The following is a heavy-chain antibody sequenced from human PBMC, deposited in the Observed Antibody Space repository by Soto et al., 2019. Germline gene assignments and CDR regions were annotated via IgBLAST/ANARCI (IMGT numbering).Heavy chain of an antibody. CDR1: GGSISSVYYY. Sequence: PSDTLSLTCSVSGGSISSVYYYWSWIRQPPGKGLEWIGNIYYSGNTYYNPSLKSRLIISIDTSKNQFSLKVGCVTAAETAGYYCASSYLYGMDXWGQGTTVPVS. CDR2: IYYSGNT. D-gene: IGHD3-16*01. CDR3: ASSYLYGMDX. J-gene: IGHJ6*02. V-gene: IGHV4-30-4*02.